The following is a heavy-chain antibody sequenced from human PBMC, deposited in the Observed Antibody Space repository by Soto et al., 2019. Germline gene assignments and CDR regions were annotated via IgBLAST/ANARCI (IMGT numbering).Heavy chain of an antibody. CDR3: ARESAAGNYYYYGMDV. J-gene: IGHJ6*02. CDR1: GGSISSGGYY. CDR2: FSYSGST. V-gene: IGHV4-31*03. D-gene: IGHD6-13*01. Sequence: QVQPQESGPGLVKPSQTLSLTCTVSGGSISSGGYYWSWIRQHPGKGLEWIGYFSYSGSTYYNPSLKSRVTISVDTSKNQFSLKLSSVTAADTAVYYCARESAAGNYYYYGMDVWGQGTTVTVSS.